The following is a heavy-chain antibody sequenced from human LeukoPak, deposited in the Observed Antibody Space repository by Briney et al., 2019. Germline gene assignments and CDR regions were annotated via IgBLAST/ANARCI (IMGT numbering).Heavy chain of an antibody. J-gene: IGHJ4*02. V-gene: IGHV3-23*01. CDR1: GFTFSSYA. CDR2: ISGSGGST. Sequence: GGSLRLSCAASGFTFSSYAMSRVRQAPGNGLEWVSAISGSGGSTYYADSVKGRFTISRDNSKNTLYLQMNSLRAEDTAVYYCAKGFSSTTPRGYFDYWGQGTLVTVSS. D-gene: IGHD2-2*01. CDR3: AKGFSSTTPRGYFDY.